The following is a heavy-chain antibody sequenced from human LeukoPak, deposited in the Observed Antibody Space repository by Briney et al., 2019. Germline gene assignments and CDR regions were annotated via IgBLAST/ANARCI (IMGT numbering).Heavy chain of an antibody. Sequence: GRSLRLSCAASGFTFSSYGMHWVRQAPGKGLEWVAVIWYDGSNKYYADSVKGRFTISRDNSKNTLYLQMNSLRAEDTAVYYCARDSYDSSGYYYFDDAFDIWGQGTMVTVSS. D-gene: IGHD3-22*01. CDR2: IWYDGSNK. CDR3: ARDSYDSSGYYYFDDAFDI. CDR1: GFTFSSYG. J-gene: IGHJ3*02. V-gene: IGHV3-33*01.